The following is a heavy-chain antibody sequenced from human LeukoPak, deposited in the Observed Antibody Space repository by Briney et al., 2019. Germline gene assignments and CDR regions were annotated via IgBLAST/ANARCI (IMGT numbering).Heavy chain of an antibody. J-gene: IGHJ4*02. CDR1: GGSISSYY. CDR2: IYYSGST. CDR3: ARVRVSSGHHPWYFDY. V-gene: IGHV4-59*01. Sequence: SETLSLTCTVSGGSISSYYWSWIRQSPGKGLEWIGYIYYSGSTDYNPSLKSRVTISVDTSKNQFSLKLSSVTAADTAVYYCARVRVSSGHHPWYFDYWGQGTLVTVTS. D-gene: IGHD3-22*01.